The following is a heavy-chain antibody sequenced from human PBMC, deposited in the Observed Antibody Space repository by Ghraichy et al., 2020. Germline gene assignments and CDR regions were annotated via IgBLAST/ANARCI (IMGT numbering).Heavy chain of an antibody. D-gene: IGHD1-26*01. Sequence: ESLNISCTVSGGSVSSSSYYWGWIRQPPGKGLEWIANIYHSGSTYYNPSLKSRVTISLDTSSNQFSLKVSSVTAADTAVYYCARRWFADASSGSSFDYWGQGTLVTVSS. CDR2: IYHSGST. V-gene: IGHV4-39*01. CDR1: GGSVSSSSYY. CDR3: ARRWFADASSGSSFDY. J-gene: IGHJ4*02.